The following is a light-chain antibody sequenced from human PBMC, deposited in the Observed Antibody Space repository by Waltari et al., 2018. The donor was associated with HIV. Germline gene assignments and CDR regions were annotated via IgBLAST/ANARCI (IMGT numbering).Light chain of an antibody. V-gene: IGLV3-21*02. J-gene: IGLJ2*01. Sequence: SYVLTQAPSVSVAPGQTASISCGGDKIGTKSVHWYQQKPGQAPVLVVYDDSDRPSGIPERFSGFNSGNTATRTISRVEAGDEADYYCQVWHSKSDHVVFGGGTKVTVL. CDR2: DDS. CDR1: KIGTKS. CDR3: QVWHSKSDHVV.